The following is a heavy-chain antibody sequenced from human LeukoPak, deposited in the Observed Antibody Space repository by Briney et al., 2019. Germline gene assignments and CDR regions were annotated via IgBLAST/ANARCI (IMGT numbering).Heavy chain of an antibody. V-gene: IGHV3-7*01. CDR2: INQDGSEK. CDR3: ARAAN. J-gene: IGHJ4*02. Sequence: HTGGSLRLSCAASGFIFSSQWMSWVRQAPGKGPEWVANINQDGSEKHYVDSVKGRFTISRDNAKNLLYLQMNSLRAEDTAVYYCARAANWGQGTLVTVSS. CDR1: GFIFSSQW.